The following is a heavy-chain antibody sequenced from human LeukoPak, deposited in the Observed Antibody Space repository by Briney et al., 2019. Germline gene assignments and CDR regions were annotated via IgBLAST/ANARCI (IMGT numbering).Heavy chain of an antibody. CDR2: IIHSGSA. V-gene: IGHV4-34*01. CDR1: GGAFSGYY. J-gene: IGHJ4*02. Sequence: SETLSLTCAVYGGAFSGYYWTWIRQPPGKGLEWMGEIIHSGSANYNPSLMSRVTISLDTSKNHFSLNLSSVTAADTAVYYCARGQGTVTTHWGQGTLVTVSS. CDR3: ARGQGTVTTH. D-gene: IGHD4-11*01.